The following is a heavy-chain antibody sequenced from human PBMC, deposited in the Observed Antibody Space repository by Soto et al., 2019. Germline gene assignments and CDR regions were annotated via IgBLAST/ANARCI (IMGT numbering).Heavy chain of an antibody. CDR1: GYTFTSYA. Sequence: GASVKVSCKASGYTFTSYAMHWVRQAPGQRLEWMGWINAGNGNTKYSQKFQGRVTITRDTSASTAYMELSSLRSEDTAVYFCASSYLNSYYYYGMDVWGQGTTVTVSS. D-gene: IGHD2-21*01. J-gene: IGHJ6*02. CDR3: ASSYLNSYYYYGMDV. V-gene: IGHV1-3*01. CDR2: INAGNGNT.